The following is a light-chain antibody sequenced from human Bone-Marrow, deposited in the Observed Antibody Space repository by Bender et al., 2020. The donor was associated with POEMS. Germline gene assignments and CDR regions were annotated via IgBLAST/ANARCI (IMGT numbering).Light chain of an antibody. CDR3: QSYDGSTHVV. CDR1: NSDIGGYKY. J-gene: IGLJ2*01. V-gene: IGLV2-14*01. CDR2: GVT. Sequence: QSALTQPASVSGSPGQSITISCTGSNSDIGGYKYVSWYQQVPGKAPKLLIFGVTNRPSGVSNRFSGSKSDNTASLTISGLQAEDEADYYCQSYDGSTHVVFGGGTKLTVL.